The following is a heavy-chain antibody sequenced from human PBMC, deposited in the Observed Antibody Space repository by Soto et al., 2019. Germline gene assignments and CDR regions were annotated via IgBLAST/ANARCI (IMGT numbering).Heavy chain of an antibody. Sequence: QVQLVESGGGVVQPGRSLRLSCAASGFTFSSYGMHWVRQAPGKGLEWVAVISYDGSNKYYADSVKGRFTISRDNSKNTLYLQMNSLRAEDTAVYYCAKDRRPNYYYGMDVWGQETTVTVSS. CDR3: AKDRRPNYYYGMDV. V-gene: IGHV3-30*18. J-gene: IGHJ6*02. D-gene: IGHD6-25*01. CDR1: GFTFSSYG. CDR2: ISYDGSNK.